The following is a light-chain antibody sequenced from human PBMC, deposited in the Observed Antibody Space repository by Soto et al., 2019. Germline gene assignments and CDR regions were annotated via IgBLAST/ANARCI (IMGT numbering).Light chain of an antibody. J-gene: IGKJ2*01. CDR2: AAS. CDR1: QDIGSW. CDR3: QQANSFPYT. V-gene: IGKV1-12*01. Sequence: DIQMTQSPSSVSASVGDRVTITCRASQDIGSWLAWYQQKPGRAPNLLIFAASSLHSGVPSRFSGSGSGTDFTLTISSLQPEDFATYYCQQANSFPYTFGQGTKLEIK.